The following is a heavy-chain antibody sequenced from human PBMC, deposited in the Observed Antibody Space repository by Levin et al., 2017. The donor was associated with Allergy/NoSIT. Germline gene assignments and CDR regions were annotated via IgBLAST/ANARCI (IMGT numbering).Heavy chain of an antibody. J-gene: IGHJ4*02. CDR1: GVSVSSDDYY. V-gene: IGHV4-31*03. CDR3: ARGRNSVVRKN. D-gene: IGHD5/OR15-5a*01. CDR2: IRYNDST. Sequence: SETLSLTCIVSGPVSGVSVSSDDYYWSWIRQHPGKGLEWIGYIRYNDSTHYNPSLKSRVTISRATSENHFSVRLSSVTAADTAVYDGARGRNSVVRKNWGQGILVTVSS.